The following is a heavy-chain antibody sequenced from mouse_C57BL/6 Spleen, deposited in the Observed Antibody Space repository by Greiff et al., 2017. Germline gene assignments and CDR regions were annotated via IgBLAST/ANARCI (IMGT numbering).Heavy chain of an antibody. D-gene: IGHD2-3*01. Sequence: EVQVVESGGGLVKPGGSLKLSCAASGFTFSDYGMHWVRQAPEKGLEWVAYISSGSSTNYYADTVKGRFTISRDNAKNTLFLQMTSLRSEDTAMYYCARAMVTTHYFDYWGQGTTLTVSS. CDR2: ISSGSSTN. J-gene: IGHJ2*01. CDR3: ARAMVTTHYFDY. CDR1: GFTFSDYG. V-gene: IGHV5-17*01.